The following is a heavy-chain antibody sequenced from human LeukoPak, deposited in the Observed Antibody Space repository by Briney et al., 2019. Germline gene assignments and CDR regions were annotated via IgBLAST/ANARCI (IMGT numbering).Heavy chain of an antibody. CDR1: GGSFSGYY. Sequence: SETLSLTCAVYGGSFSGYYWSWIRQPPGKGLEWIGEINHSGSTNYNPSLKSRVTISVDTSKNQFSLKLSSVTAADTAVYYCARNVLLWFGEIFLLNWFDPWGQGTLVTVSS. CDR3: ARNVLLWFGEIFLLNWFDP. V-gene: IGHV4-34*01. J-gene: IGHJ5*02. CDR2: INHSGST. D-gene: IGHD3-10*01.